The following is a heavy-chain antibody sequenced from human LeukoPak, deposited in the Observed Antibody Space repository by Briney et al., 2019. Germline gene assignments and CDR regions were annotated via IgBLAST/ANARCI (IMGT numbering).Heavy chain of an antibody. CDR2: IIPIFGTA. J-gene: IGHJ1*01. CDR1: GGTFSSYA. D-gene: IGHD3-9*01. V-gene: IGHV1-69*05. Sequence: SVKVSCKASGGTFSSYAISWVRQAPGQGLEWMGRIIPIFGTANYAQKFQGRVTVTTDESTSTAYRELSSLRSEDTAVYYCARAERTYYDILTGYYNREEYFQHWGQGTLVTVSS. CDR3: ARAERTYYDILTGYYNREEYFQH.